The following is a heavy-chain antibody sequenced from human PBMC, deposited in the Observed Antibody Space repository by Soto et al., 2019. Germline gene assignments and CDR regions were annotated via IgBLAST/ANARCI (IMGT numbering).Heavy chain of an antibody. J-gene: IGHJ4*02. V-gene: IGHV3-21*01. D-gene: IGHD3-22*01. CDR3: ARGRGEKYYYDSSGYPPQDY. CDR1: GVTFSHYG. CDR2: ISSSSSNI. Sequence: GGSLRLSCAASGVTFSHYGMHWVRQAPGKGLEWVASISSSSSNIYYADSVKGRFTISRDNAKNSLYLQMNSLRAEDTAVYYCARGRGEKYYYDSSGYPPQDYWGQGTLVTVSS.